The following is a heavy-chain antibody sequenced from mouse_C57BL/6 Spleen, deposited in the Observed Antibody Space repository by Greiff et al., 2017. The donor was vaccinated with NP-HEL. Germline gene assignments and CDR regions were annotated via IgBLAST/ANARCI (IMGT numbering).Heavy chain of an antibody. D-gene: IGHD2-5*01. Sequence: QVQLQQSGPELVKPGASVKISCKASGYAFSSSWMNWVKQRPGKGLEWIGRIYPGDGDTNYNGKFKGKATLTADKSSSTAYMQLSSLTSEDSAVYFCAIHSNYGGFAYWGQGTLVTVSA. CDR2: IYPGDGDT. CDR3: AIHSNYGGFAY. CDR1: GYAFSSSW. V-gene: IGHV1-82*01. J-gene: IGHJ3*01.